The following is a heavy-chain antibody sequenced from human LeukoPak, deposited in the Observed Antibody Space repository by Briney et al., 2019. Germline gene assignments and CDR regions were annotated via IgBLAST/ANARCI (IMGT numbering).Heavy chain of an antibody. V-gene: IGHV3-7*01. Sequence: PGGSLRLSCAASGFTFGSYWMSWVRQAPGKGLEWVANIKQDGSEKYYVDSVKGRFTISRDNAKNSLYLQMNSLRAEDTAVYYCARWHTYYYDSSGYYRGYYFDYWGQGTLVTVSS. CDR3: ARWHTYYYDSSGYYRGYYFDY. D-gene: IGHD3-22*01. J-gene: IGHJ4*02. CDR2: IKQDGSEK. CDR1: GFTFGSYW.